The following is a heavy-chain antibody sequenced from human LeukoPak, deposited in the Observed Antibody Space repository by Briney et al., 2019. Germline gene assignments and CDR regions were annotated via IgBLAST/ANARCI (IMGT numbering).Heavy chain of an antibody. CDR1: GSTFSSYW. CDR2: INSDGTYT. CDR3: AGGNYYDMDV. Sequence: GGSLRLSCVASGSTFSSYWMHWVRQAPGKGLVWVSRINSDGTYTTYADSVKGRFTISRDNAKNTLYLQMNSLRAEDTAVYYCAGGNYYDMDVWGKGTTVTVSS. J-gene: IGHJ6*04. V-gene: IGHV3-74*01.